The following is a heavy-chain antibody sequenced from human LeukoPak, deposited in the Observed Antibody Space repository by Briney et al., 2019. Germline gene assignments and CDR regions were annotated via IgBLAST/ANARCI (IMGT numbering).Heavy chain of an antibody. CDR1: GFTFSKYA. CDR2: ISASGGDT. J-gene: IGHJ4*02. D-gene: IGHD2-21*01. V-gene: IGHV3-23*01. CDR3: AKVRVSVIGRRGLDY. Sequence: PGGSLRLSWAASGFTFSKYASSWVRQAPGKGLEWVSSISASGGDTYYADSVKGRFTVSRDNSENTLYLQMNSLRAEDTAVYYCAKVRVSVIGRRGLDYWGQGTLVTVSS.